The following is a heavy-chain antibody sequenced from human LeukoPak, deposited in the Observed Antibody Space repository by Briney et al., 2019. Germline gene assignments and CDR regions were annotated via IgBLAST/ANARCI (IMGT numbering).Heavy chain of an antibody. CDR3: ARSSGGSSWYEEDY. D-gene: IGHD6-13*01. CDR2: ISGSGGST. CDR1: GFTFSSYA. V-gene: IGHV3-23*01. J-gene: IGHJ4*02. Sequence: PGGSLRLSCAASGFTFSSYAMSWVRQAPGKGLEWVSAISGSGGSTYYADSVKGRFTISRDNAKNSLYLQMNSLRDEDTAVYYCARSSGGSSWYEEDYWGQGSLVTVSS.